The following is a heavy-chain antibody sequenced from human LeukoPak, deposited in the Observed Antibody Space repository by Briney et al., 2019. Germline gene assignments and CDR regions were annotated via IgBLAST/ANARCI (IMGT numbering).Heavy chain of an antibody. J-gene: IGHJ6*02. Sequence: ASVKVSCKASGGTFSSYAISWVRQAPGQGLEWMGGIIPIFGTANYAQKFQGRVTITADESTSTAYMELSSLRSEDTAVYYCASSPKTHFGVVIIRRNYYYCYGMDVWGQGTTVTVSS. CDR3: ASSPKTHFGVVIIRRNYYYCYGMDV. CDR1: GGTFSSYA. CDR2: IIPIFGTA. V-gene: IGHV1-69*13. D-gene: IGHD3-3*01.